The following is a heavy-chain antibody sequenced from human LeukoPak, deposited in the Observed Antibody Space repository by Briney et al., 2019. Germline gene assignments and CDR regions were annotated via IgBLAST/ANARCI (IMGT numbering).Heavy chain of an antibody. V-gene: IGHV3-30*03. J-gene: IGHJ3*02. D-gene: IGHD3-10*01. CDR1: GFTFSSYG. CDR2: ISYDGSNK. Sequence: GRSLRLSCAASGFTFSSYGMHWVRQAPGKGLEWVAVISYDGSNKYYADSVKGRFTISRDNSKNTLYLQMNSLRAEDTAVYYCARARSGAFDIWGQGTMVTVSS. CDR3: ARARSGAFDI.